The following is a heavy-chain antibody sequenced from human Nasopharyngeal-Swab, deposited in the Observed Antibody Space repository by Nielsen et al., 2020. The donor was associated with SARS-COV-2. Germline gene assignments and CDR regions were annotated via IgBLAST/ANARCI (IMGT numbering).Heavy chain of an antibody. J-gene: IGHJ4*02. CDR2: FDPEDGET. CDR1: GYTLTELS. V-gene: IGHV1-24*01. D-gene: IGHD1-26*01. CDR3: AAGGWDAPRNLDY. Sequence: ASVKVSCKVSGYTLTELSMHWVRQAPGKGLEWMGGFDPEDGETIYAQKFQGRVTMTEDTSTDTAYMEPSSLRSEDTAVYYCAAGGWDAPRNLDYWGQGTLVTVSS.